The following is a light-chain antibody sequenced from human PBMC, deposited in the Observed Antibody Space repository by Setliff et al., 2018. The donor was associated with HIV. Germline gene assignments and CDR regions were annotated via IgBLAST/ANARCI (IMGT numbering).Light chain of an antibody. CDR3: SSYAGSNIYV. Sequence: DTISCTGTSGDVGGYNYVSWYQQHPGKAPKLMIYEVNQRPSGVPDRFSGSKSGDTASLTVSGLQAEDEADYFCSSYAGSNIYVFGTGTKVTVL. J-gene: IGLJ1*01. CDR1: SGDVGGYNY. CDR2: EVN. V-gene: IGLV2-8*01.